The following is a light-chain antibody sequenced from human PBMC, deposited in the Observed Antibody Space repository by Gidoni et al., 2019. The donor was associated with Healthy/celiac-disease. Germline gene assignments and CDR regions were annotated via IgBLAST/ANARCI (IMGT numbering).Light chain of an antibody. CDR2: DAS. Sequence: DTKMTQSPSSLSASVGDRVTLTCQASQDISNYLHWYQQKPGKAPKLLIYDASNLETGVPSRFSGSGSGTDFTFTISSLQPEDIATYYCQQYDNLPLTFGGGTKVEIK. V-gene: IGKV1-33*01. CDR1: QDISNY. J-gene: IGKJ4*01. CDR3: QQYDNLPLT.